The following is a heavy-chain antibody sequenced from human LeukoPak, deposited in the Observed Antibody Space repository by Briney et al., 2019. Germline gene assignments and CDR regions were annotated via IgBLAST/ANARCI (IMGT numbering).Heavy chain of an antibody. D-gene: IGHD3-9*01. CDR1: GGTFSSYA. J-gene: IGHJ4*02. CDR2: IIPILGIA. CDR3: ARGIRYFDWLLSPHFDY. V-gene: IGHV1-69*04. Sequence: ASVKVSCKASGGTFSSYAISWVRQAPGQGLEWMGRIIPILGIANYAQKFQGRVTITADKSTNTAYMELSSLRSEDTAVYYCARGIRYFDWLLSPHFDYWGQGTLVTVSS.